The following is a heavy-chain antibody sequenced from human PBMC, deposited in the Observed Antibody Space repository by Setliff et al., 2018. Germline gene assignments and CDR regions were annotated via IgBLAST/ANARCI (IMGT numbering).Heavy chain of an antibody. J-gene: IGHJ4*02. CDR1: GGSISSSSYY. CDR2: INHSGST. Sequence: SETLSLTCTVSGGSISSSSYYWGWIRQPPGKGLEWIGEINHSGSTNYNPSLKSRVTISVDTSKNQFSLKLSSVTAADTAVYYCARGGWYSSSWYWYYDSSGYYLFDYWGQGTLVTVSS. CDR3: ARGGWYSSSWYWYYDSSGYYLFDY. V-gene: IGHV4-39*07. D-gene: IGHD3-22*01.